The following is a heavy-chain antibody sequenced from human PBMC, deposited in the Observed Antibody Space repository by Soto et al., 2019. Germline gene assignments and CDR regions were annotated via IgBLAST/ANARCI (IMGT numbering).Heavy chain of an antibody. CDR2: ISGSGGST. J-gene: IGHJ4*02. D-gene: IGHD6-13*01. CDR1: GVTFSSYA. CDR3: EYSSTPFDY. Sequence: EVQLLESGGGLVQPGGSLRLSCAASGVTFSSYAMSWVRQAPGKGLEWVSAISGSGGSTYYADSVKGRFTLSRDNSKNTLYLQMNSLIDEDTAVYHCEYSSTPFDYWGQGTLVTVSS. V-gene: IGHV3-23*01.